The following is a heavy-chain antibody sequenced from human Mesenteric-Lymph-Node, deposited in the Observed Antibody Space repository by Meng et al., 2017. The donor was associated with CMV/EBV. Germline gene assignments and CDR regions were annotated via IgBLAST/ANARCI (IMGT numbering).Heavy chain of an antibody. J-gene: IGHJ4*02. V-gene: IGHV1-18*01. CDR1: GCTFPSYG. CDR2: ISAYNGNT. CDR3: ARDRRRSGHPPFGY. D-gene: IGHD3-10*01. Sequence: SGCTFPSYGNSWVRQAAGQGLGWMGWISAYNGNTNYAQTLQGRVTMTADTSTSPAYMELRSLRSGDTAVYYCARDRRRSGHPPFGYWGQGTLVTVSS.